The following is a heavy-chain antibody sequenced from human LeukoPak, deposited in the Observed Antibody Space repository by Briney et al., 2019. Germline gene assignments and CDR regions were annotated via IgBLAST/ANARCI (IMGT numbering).Heavy chain of an antibody. CDR3: AREVTYGRTGYYFDY. CDR2: IYYSGST. D-gene: IGHD7-27*01. Sequence: PSETLSLTCTVSGGSINSYYGSWIRQPPGKGLEWIGYIYYSGSTNYNPSLKSRVTISVDTSKNQFSLRLSSVTAADTAVYYCAREVTYGRTGYYFDYWGQGTLVTVSS. J-gene: IGHJ4*02. V-gene: IGHV4-59*01. CDR1: GGSINSYY.